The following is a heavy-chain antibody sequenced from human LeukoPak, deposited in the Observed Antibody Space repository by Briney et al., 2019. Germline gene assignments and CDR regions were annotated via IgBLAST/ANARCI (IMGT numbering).Heavy chain of an antibody. J-gene: IGHJ4*02. Sequence: GGSLRLSCAASGFTFSSYSMNWVRQAPGKGLEWASSISSSSSYIYYADSVKGRFTISRDNAKNSLYLQMNSLRAEDTAVYYCARDFGRVVVAATSNYWGQGTLVTVSS. CDR2: ISSSSSYI. CDR1: GFTFSSYS. D-gene: IGHD2-15*01. V-gene: IGHV3-21*01. CDR3: ARDFGRVVVAATSNY.